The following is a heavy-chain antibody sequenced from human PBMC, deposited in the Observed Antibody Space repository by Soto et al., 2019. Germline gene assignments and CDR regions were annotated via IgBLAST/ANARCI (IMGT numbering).Heavy chain of an antibody. CDR3: ARDAGGPADY. V-gene: IGHV4-59*01. J-gene: IGHJ4*02. CDR1: GASISSYY. Sequence: ETLSLTCTVSGASISSYYWSWIRQPPGKPLEWIGYIYYSGTTNYNPSLRSRVTMSLDRSNDQFSLKLSSVTAADTAVYYCARDAGGPADYWGQGTLVTVSS. D-gene: IGHD2-15*01. CDR2: IYYSGTT.